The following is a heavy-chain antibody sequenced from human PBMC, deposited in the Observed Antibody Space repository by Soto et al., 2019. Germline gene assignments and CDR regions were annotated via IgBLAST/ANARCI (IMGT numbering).Heavy chain of an antibody. CDR3: VRDLDYTFDY. D-gene: IGHD4-4*01. CDR2: IWYDGSNK. CDR1: GFTFSSYG. J-gene: IGHJ4*02. Sequence: GGSLRLSCAASGFTFSSYGMHWVRQAPGKGLEWVAVIWYDGSNKYYADSVKGRFTISRDDAKNSLYLQMNSLRVEDTAVYYCVRDLDYTFDYWGQGTLVTVSS. V-gene: IGHV3-33*01.